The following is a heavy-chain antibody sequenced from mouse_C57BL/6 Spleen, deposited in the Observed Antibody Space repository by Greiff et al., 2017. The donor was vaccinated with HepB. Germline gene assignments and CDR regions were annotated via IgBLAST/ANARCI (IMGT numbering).Heavy chain of an antibody. V-gene: IGHV5-16*01. CDR2: INYDGSST. J-gene: IGHJ4*01. Sequence: EVMLVESEGGLVQPGSSMKLSCTASGFTFSDYYMAWVRQVPEKGLEWVANINYDGSSTYYLDSLKSRFIISRDNAKNILYLQMSSLKSEDTATYYCARDDYGRAMDYWGQGTSVTVSS. D-gene: IGHD1-2*01. CDR3: ARDDYGRAMDY. CDR1: GFTFSDYY.